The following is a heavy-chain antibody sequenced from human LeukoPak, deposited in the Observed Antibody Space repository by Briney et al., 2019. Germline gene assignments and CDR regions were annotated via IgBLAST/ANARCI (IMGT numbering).Heavy chain of an antibody. CDR2: IYHSGST. D-gene: IGHD2-2*01. J-gene: IGHJ5*02. V-gene: IGHV4-38-2*02. Sequence: SETLSLTCTVSGYSISSGYYWGWIRQPPGKGLEWIGSIYHSGSTYYNPSLKSRVTISVDTSKNQFSLKLSSVTAADTAVYYCARELASCSITWGQGTLVTVSS. CDR1: GYSISSGYY. CDR3: ARELASCSIT.